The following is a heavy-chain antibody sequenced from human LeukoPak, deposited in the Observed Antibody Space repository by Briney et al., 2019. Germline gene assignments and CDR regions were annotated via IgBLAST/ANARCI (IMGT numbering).Heavy chain of an antibody. CDR1: GFTFSSYA. CDR2: ISGSGGST. V-gene: IGHV3-23*01. Sequence: GGSLRLSCAASGFTFSSYAMSWVRQAPGKGLEWVSAISGSGGSTYYADSVKGRFTISRDNSKNTLYLQMNSLRAEDTAVYYCAKSVGYLSTYNWFDPWGPGTLVIVSS. D-gene: IGHD5-18*01. CDR3: AKSVGYLSTYNWFDP. J-gene: IGHJ5*02.